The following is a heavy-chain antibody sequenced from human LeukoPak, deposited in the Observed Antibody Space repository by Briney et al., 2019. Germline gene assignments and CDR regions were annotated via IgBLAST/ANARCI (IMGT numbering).Heavy chain of an antibody. Sequence: ASVKVSCKVSGYTLTEFSMHWVRHAPGKGLEWMGGFDPEEGEIISAQKFQGRVTMTEDTSTDTDYIELSSLRSEDTAEYYCTTVVYYGSGSFPYFDCWGQGTLVTVSS. CDR3: TTVVYYGSGSFPYFDC. D-gene: IGHD3-10*01. CDR2: FDPEEGEI. V-gene: IGHV1-24*01. J-gene: IGHJ4*02. CDR1: GYTLTEFS.